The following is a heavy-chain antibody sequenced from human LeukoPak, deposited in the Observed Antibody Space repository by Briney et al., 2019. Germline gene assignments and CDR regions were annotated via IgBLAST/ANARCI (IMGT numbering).Heavy chain of an antibody. D-gene: IGHD2-2*01. V-gene: IGHV4-38-2*01. CDR1: VHSISRGYY. CDR3: ARADCSSTSCYSGGYWFDP. J-gene: IGHJ5*02. CDR2: IYHSGST. Sequence: PSETLSLTCAVSVHSISRGYYPGSIRHPPGRGLEWIGSIYHSGSTYYSTSLKSRVSISVYTSKNQFSLKLSSLTAADTAVYYCARADCSSTSCYSGGYWFDPWGQGTLVTVSS.